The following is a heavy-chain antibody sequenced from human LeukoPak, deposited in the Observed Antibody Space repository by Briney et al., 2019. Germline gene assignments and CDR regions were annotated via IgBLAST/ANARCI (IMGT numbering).Heavy chain of an antibody. CDR2: ISCDGGTA. CDR1: GFAFRKYS. D-gene: IGHD5-24*01. CDR3: AREDRDRDAFYI. Sequence: PGGSLRLSCAASGFAFRKYSIHWVRQAPGQGLEYVSGISCDGGTADYANSVKGRFTISRDNSKNTLYLQMGSLRAEDMAVYYCAREDRDRDAFYIWGQGTMVTVSS. J-gene: IGHJ3*02. V-gene: IGHV3-64*01.